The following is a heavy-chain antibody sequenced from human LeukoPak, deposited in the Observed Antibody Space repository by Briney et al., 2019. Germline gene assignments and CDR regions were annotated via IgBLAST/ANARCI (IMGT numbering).Heavy chain of an antibody. Sequence: SETLSLTCTVSGGSISSNSYYWGWIRQPPGKGLEWIGSIYYSGSTYYNPSLKSRVTISVDTSKNQFSLKLSSVTAADTAVYYCARERSYYGSGSFFPDYWGQGALVTVSS. V-gene: IGHV4-39*07. CDR1: GGSISSNSYY. CDR3: ARERSYYGSGSFFPDY. CDR2: IYYSGST. J-gene: IGHJ4*02. D-gene: IGHD3-10*01.